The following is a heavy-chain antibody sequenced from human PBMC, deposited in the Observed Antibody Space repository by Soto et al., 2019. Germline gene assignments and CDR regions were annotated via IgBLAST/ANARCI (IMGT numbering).Heavy chain of an antibody. J-gene: IGHJ6*02. Sequence: SLKISCKGSGYSFTSYWISWVRQMPGKGVEWMGRIDPSDSYTNYSPSFQGHVTISADKSISTAYLQWSSLKASDTAMYYCARRGYSGYDSYYYYYGMDVWGQGTTVTVSS. CDR1: GYSFTSYW. V-gene: IGHV5-10-1*01. D-gene: IGHD5-12*01. CDR3: ARRGYSGYDSYYYYYGMDV. CDR2: IDPSDSYT.